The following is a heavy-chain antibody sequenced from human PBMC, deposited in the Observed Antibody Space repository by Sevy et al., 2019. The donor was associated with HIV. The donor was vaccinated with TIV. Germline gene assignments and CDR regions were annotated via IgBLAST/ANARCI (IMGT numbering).Heavy chain of an antibody. J-gene: IGHJ4*02. CDR3: AKDAIFGVVPDY. V-gene: IGHV3-30*02. CDR2: IQYDGSNK. CDR1: GFTFSSYG. Sequence: GGSLRLSCAASGFTFSSYGMHWVRQAPGKGLEWVAFIQYDGSNKYYADSVKGRFTISRDNSKNTLYLQMNSPRAEETAVYYCAKDAIFGVVPDYWGQGTLVTVSS. D-gene: IGHD3-3*01.